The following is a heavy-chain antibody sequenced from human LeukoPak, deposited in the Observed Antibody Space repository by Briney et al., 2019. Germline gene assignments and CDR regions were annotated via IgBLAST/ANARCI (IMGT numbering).Heavy chain of an antibody. CDR2: ISSSGSTI. CDR1: GFSFSNYE. D-gene: IGHD4-17*01. Sequence: PGGSLRLSCAASGFSFSNYEMNWVRQAPGKGLEWVSYISSSGSTIYYPDSVKGRFTISRDNAKNSLYLQMNRLRAEDTAVYYCARDRDDYGDYWYFDLWGRGTLVTVSS. V-gene: IGHV3-48*03. CDR3: ARDRDDYGDYWYFDL. J-gene: IGHJ2*01.